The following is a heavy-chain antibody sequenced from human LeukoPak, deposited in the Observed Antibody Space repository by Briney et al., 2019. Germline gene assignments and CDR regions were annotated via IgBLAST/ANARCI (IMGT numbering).Heavy chain of an antibody. CDR2: ISGSGFST. CDR3: AKPAVRVEVVAATPDY. CDR1: KFNFNAYG. Sequence: GGSLRLSCSTSKFNFNAYGMSWVRQAPGKGLEWVSSISGSGFSTQYADSVQGRFTISRDNSKNTLYLQMNSLRAEDTAVYYCAKPAVRVEVVAATPDYWGQGTLVTVSS. V-gene: IGHV3-23*01. J-gene: IGHJ4*02. D-gene: IGHD2-15*01.